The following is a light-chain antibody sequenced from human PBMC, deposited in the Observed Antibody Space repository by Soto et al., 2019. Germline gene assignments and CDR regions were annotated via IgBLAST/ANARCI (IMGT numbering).Light chain of an antibody. CDR3: QQYKNWPWT. V-gene: IGKV3-15*01. CDR1: QSVSSS. J-gene: IGKJ1*01. CDR2: GAS. Sequence: EIVMTQSPSTLSVSPGERATLSCRTSQSVSSSLAWYQQKPGQAPSLLIYGASTRATGIPARFSGSGSGTEFTLTISSLQSEDCAVYYCQQYKNWPWTFG.